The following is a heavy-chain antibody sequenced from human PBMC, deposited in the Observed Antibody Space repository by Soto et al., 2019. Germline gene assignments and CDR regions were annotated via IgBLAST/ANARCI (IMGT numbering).Heavy chain of an antibody. D-gene: IGHD3-22*01. V-gene: IGHV1-18*01. CDR1: GYTFTSYG. CDR2: ISAYNGNT. CDR3: ARDVRYDSSGYWGMWFDP. J-gene: IGHJ5*02. Sequence: ASVKVSCKASGYTFTSYGISWVRQAPGQGLEWMGWISAYNGNTNYAQKLQGRVTMTTDTSTSTAHMELRSLRSDDTAVYYCARDVRYDSSGYWGMWFDPWGQGTLVTVSS.